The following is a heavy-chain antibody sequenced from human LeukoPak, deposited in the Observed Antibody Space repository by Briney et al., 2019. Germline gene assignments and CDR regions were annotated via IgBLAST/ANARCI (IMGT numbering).Heavy chain of an antibody. D-gene: IGHD6-13*01. J-gene: IGHJ4*02. V-gene: IGHV3-48*04. CDR3: ARGQQQLPY. CDR1: GFTFSSYA. Sequence: GGSLRLSCAASGFTFSSYAMSWVRQAPGKGLEWVSYISSSSSTIYYADSVKGRFTISRDNAKNSLYLQMNSLRAEDTAVYHCARGQQQLPYWGQGTLVTVSS. CDR2: ISSSSSTI.